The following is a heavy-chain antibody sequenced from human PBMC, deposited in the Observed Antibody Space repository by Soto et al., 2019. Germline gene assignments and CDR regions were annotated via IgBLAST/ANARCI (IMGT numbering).Heavy chain of an antibody. CDR3: ARVKRITMIAGGAFDI. J-gene: IGHJ3*02. V-gene: IGHV1-46*01. CDR1: GYTFTSYY. CDR2: INPSGGST. D-gene: IGHD3-22*01. Sequence: ASVKVSCKASGYTFTSYYMHWVRQAPGQGLEWMGIINPSGGSTSYAQKFQGRVTMTRDTSTSTVYMELSSLRSDDTAVYYCARVKRITMIAGGAFDIWGQGTMVTVSS.